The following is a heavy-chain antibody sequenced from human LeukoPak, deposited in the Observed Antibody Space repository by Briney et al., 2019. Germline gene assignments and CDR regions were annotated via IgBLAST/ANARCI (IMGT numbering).Heavy chain of an antibody. D-gene: IGHD6-13*01. Sequence: PSETLSLTCTVSGDSITSSSYYWGWIRQPPGKGLEWIGRIYYSGSTYYNPSLKSRVTISVGTSKNQFSLNLSSVTAADTAVYYCARLRCSSSWSTFDYWGQGTLVTVSS. J-gene: IGHJ4*02. CDR1: GDSITSSSYY. V-gene: IGHV4-39*01. CDR3: ARLRCSSSWSTFDY. CDR2: IYYSGST.